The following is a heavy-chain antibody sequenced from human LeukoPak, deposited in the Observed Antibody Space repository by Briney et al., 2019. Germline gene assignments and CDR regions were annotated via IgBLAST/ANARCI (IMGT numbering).Heavy chain of an antibody. J-gene: IGHJ4*02. CDR3: AKGVSGYFTRFDH. D-gene: IGHD3-22*01. CDR2: ISGSGDRI. CDR1: GFTFSSYV. Sequence: GGSLRLSCEASGFTFSSYVMSWVRQAPGKGLEWVAGISGSGDRIEYAASVKGRFTISRDNSKNTLYLQMNTLRAEDTAVYHCAKGVSGYFTRFDHWGQGSLVTVSS. V-gene: IGHV3-23*01.